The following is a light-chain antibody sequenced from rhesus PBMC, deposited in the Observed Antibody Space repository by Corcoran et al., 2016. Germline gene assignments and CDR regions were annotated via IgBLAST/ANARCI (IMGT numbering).Light chain of an antibody. CDR2: KAA. CDR1: QGISSW. CDR3: QQYSSRPFT. Sequence: DIQMTQSPSSLSASVGDTVTITCRARQGISSWLAWYQQKPGKAPKLLIYKAASLQSGVPSRFSGSGSGTIFTLTISSLQSEDFATYYCQQYSSRPFTFGPGTKLDIK. J-gene: IGKJ3*01. V-gene: IGKV1-22*01.